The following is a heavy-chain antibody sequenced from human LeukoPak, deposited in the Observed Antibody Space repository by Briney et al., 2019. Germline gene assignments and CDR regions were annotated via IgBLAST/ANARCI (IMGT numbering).Heavy chain of an antibody. CDR1: GYTFTSYY. D-gene: IGHD2-2*01. CDR3: ASPGGYCSSTSCPPRGDAFDI. CDR2: IIPIFGTA. J-gene: IGHJ3*02. Sequence: ASVKVSCKASGYTFTSYYMHWVRQAPGQGLEWMGGIIPIFGTANYAQKFQGRVTITADESTSTAYMELSSLRSEDTAVYYCASPGGYCSSTSCPPRGDAFDIWGQGTMVTVSS. V-gene: IGHV1-69*13.